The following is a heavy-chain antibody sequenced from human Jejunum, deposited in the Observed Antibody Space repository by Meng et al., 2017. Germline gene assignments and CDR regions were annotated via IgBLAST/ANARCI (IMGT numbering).Heavy chain of an antibody. J-gene: IGHJ6*02. CDR1: GFKFDDHA. Sequence: SLKISCVASGFKFDDHAMHWVRQAPGKGLEWVSGIGWNGGFTGYADSVKGRFTISRDNAKNSLYLEMNSLRPEDTALYYCAKDARGGYYDGMDVWGQGTTVTVSS. V-gene: IGHV3-9*01. CDR2: IGWNGGFT. D-gene: IGHD3-10*01. CDR3: AKDARGGYYDGMDV.